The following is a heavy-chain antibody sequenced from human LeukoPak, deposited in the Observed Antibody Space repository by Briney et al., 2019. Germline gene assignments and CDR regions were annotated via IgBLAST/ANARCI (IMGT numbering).Heavy chain of an antibody. CDR1: GFSFNKYS. Sequence: GGSLRLSCAASGFSFNKYSMDWVRQAPGKGLEWVSYISSSSSTIYYADSVKGRSTISRDNAKNSLYLQMNSLRADDTAVYYCAREAEEVGNYYMDVWGKGTTVTVSS. CDR2: ISSSSSTI. V-gene: IGHV3-48*04. CDR3: AREAEEVGNYYMDV. D-gene: IGHD1-26*01. J-gene: IGHJ6*03.